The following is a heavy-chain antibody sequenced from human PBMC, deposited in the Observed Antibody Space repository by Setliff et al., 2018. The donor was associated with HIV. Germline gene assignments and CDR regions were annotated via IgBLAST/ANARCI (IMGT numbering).Heavy chain of an antibody. D-gene: IGHD3-22*01. CDR1: GGSINSGDYY. Sequence: SETLSLTCTVSGGSINSGDYYWSWIRQYPGQGLEWIGYVYYTGSTFYNPSLKSRVTISLDSSNNQFSLKLSFVTAADTAVYYCARYFYDSSGYINWFDPWGQGTVVTVSS. CDR3: ARYFYDSSGYINWFDP. CDR2: VYYTGST. J-gene: IGHJ5*02. V-gene: IGHV4-31*02.